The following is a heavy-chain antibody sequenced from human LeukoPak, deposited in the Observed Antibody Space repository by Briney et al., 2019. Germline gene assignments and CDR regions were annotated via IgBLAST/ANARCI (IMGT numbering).Heavy chain of an antibody. CDR2: IYYSGST. CDR3: ARVPYDSSGYLPGTFDY. V-gene: IGHV4-61*08. CDR1: GGSISSGGYY. Sequence: SETLSLTCTVSGGSISSGGYYWSWIRQHPGKGLEWIGYIYYSGSTNYNPSLKSRVTISVDTSKNQFSLKLSSVTAADTAVYYCARVPYDSSGYLPGTFDYWGQGTLVTVSS. D-gene: IGHD3-22*01. J-gene: IGHJ4*02.